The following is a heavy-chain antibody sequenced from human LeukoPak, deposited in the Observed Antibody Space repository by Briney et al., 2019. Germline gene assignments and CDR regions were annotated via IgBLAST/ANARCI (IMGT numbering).Heavy chain of an antibody. CDR3: ARGIDSASPPLGTFEI. J-gene: IGHJ3*02. Sequence: ASVKLSCKASGYTFTSYGITWVRQAPGQGLEWVGWISAYNGNTKYQQKLQGRVTMTRDTSTSTVYMELRSLRSDDTAVYYCARGIDSASPPLGTFEIWGQGTMVTVSS. V-gene: IGHV1-18*04. CDR1: GYTFTSYG. CDR2: ISAYNGNT. D-gene: IGHD1-26*01.